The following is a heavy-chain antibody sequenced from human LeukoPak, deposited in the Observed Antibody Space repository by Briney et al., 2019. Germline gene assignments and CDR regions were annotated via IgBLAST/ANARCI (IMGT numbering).Heavy chain of an antibody. CDR1: GYTFTSYY. V-gene: IGHV1-46*01. CDR2: INPSGGST. CDR3: ARVIRDDFYYYYGMDV. Sequence: GASVKVSCKASGYTFTSYYMHWVRQAPGQGLEWMGIINPSGGSTSYAQKFQGRVTMTRDTSTSTVYMELSSLRSEDTAVYYCARVIRDDFYYYYGMDVWGQGTTVTVSS. J-gene: IGHJ6*02. D-gene: IGHD2-21*01.